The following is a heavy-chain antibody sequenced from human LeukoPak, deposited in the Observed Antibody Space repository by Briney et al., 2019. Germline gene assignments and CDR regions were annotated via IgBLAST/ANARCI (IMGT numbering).Heavy chain of an antibody. CDR3: ARARTTVTYDFDY. CDR2: FVPILDTT. J-gene: IGHJ4*02. Sequence: SVKVSCKVSGGTFVNYAVSWVRQAPGQGLEWVGAFVPILDTTDYAQDFQGRVTITVDSSKTTAYMELNSLTSGDTTMYYCARARTTVTYDFDYWGQGTLVAVSS. CDR1: GGTFVNYA. V-gene: IGHV1-69*10. D-gene: IGHD4-11*01.